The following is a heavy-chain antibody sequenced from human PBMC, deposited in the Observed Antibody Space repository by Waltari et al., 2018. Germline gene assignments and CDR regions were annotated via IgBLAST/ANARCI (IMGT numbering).Heavy chain of an antibody. J-gene: IGHJ5*02. CDR2: INHSGRT. V-gene: IGHV4-34*01. Sequence: QVQLQQWGAGLLKPSETLSLTCAVYGGSFSGYYWSWIRQPPGKGLEWIGEINHSGRTNYNPSPKSRVTISVDTSKNQFSMKLSSVTAADTAVYYCVPTHVEYSSSSSWFDPWGQGTLVTVSS. CDR3: VPTHVEYSSSSSWFDP. D-gene: IGHD6-6*01. CDR1: GGSFSGYY.